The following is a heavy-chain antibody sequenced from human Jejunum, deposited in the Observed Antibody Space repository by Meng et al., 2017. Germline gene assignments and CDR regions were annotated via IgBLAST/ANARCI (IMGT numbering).Heavy chain of an antibody. V-gene: IGHV3-23*01. D-gene: IGHD1-1*01. J-gene: IGHJ3*01. CDR2: LSGSGGAT. Sequence: GESLKISCAASGFTFSGYGMSWVRQAPGKGLECVSSLSGSGGATFYAQSVAGRFTISRDNSKNTLFLQMNSLRAEDTAVYYCAKGYHNSGPYSIDVWGQGTMVTVSS. CDR1: GFTFSGYG. CDR3: AKGYHNSGPYSIDV.